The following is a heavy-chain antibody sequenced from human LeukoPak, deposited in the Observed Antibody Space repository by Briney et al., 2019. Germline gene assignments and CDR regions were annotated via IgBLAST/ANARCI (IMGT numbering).Heavy chain of an antibody. J-gene: IGHJ5*02. D-gene: IGHD6-13*01. Sequence: PGGSLRLSCAASGFTVSSDYMSWVRQAPGKGLEWVSVIYSGGSTYYADSVKGRFTISRDNAKNSLYLQMNSLRAEDTAVYYCARSIAAAGPTEFDPWGQGTLVTVSS. CDR2: IYSGGST. CDR3: ARSIAAAGPTEFDP. CDR1: GFTVSSDY. V-gene: IGHV3-53*01.